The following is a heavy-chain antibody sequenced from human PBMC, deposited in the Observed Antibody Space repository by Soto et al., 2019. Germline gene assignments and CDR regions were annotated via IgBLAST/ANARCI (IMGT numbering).Heavy chain of an antibody. V-gene: IGHV1-18*01. CDR2: ISPYTGNT. CDR3: VMVDNYVTPTPQDV. D-gene: IGHD3-16*01. CDR1: GYIFVNYG. Sequence: QVQLVQSGDEVKKPGASVKVSCKACGYIFVNYGIAWVRHAPGQGLEWMGWISPYTGNTHSATKVQGRLTMTTDTSTSTAYMDLGSLTSDDTAVYYCVMVDNYVTPTPQDVWGQGTTVTVSS. J-gene: IGHJ6*02.